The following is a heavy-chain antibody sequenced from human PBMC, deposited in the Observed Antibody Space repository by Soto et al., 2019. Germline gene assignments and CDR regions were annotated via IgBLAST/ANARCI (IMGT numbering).Heavy chain of an antibody. CDR1: GFTFSSYG. J-gene: IGHJ6*02. D-gene: IGHD5-12*01. CDR2: IWYDGSNK. V-gene: IGHV3-33*01. CDR3: ARDGRGPNYYYYYGMDV. Sequence: QVQLVESGGGVVQPGRSLRLSCAASGFTFSSYGMHWVRQAPGKGLEWVAVIWYDGSNKYYADSVKGRFTISRDNSKNTLYRQMNSLRAEDTAVFYCARDGRGPNYYYYYGMDVWGQGTTVTVSS.